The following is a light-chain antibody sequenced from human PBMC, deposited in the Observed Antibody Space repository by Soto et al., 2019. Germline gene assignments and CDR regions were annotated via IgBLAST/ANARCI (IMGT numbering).Light chain of an antibody. CDR3: ATWDDSLNGPV. J-gene: IGLJ2*01. CDR2: YDD. CDR1: SSNIGKNA. V-gene: IGLV1-36*01. Sequence: QYVLTQPPSVSEAPRQRVTISCSGSSSNIGKNAVHWYQQLPGKAPKLLIYYDDLVPSGVSDRFSGSKSGTSASLAISGLQSEDEGDYYCATWDDSLNGPVFGGGTKLTVL.